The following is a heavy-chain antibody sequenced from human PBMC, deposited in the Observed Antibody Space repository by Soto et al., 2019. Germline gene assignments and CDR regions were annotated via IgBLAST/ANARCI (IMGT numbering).Heavy chain of an antibody. CDR1: GFTFSDYY. CDR3: ARDWYYYDSSADAFDI. CDR2: ISSSGSSI. D-gene: IGHD3-22*01. Sequence: TGGSLRLSCAASGFTFSDYYMSWIRQAPGKGLEWVSYISSSGSSIYYADSVKGRFTISRDNAKNSLYLQMNSLRAEDTAVYYCARDWYYYDSSADAFDIWGQGTMVTVSS. J-gene: IGHJ3*02. V-gene: IGHV3-11*01.